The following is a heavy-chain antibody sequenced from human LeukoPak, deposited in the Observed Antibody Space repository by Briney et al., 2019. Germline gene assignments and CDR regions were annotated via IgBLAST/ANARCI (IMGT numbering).Heavy chain of an antibody. V-gene: IGHV4-59*11. J-gene: IGHJ4*02. CDR2: VYYVGSA. D-gene: IGHD3-22*01. Sequence: SETLSLTCTISGASIRSHYWGWIRQPPGKGLEWIGNVYYVGSATYNPSLKSQVTISLDTSKNQFSLKLSSVTAADTAVYFCARSGDSSAYYSLWGQETLVIVSS. CDR1: GASIRSHY. CDR3: ARSGDSSAYYSL.